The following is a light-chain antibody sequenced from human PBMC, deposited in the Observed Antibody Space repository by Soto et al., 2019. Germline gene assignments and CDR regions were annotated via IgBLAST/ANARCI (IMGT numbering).Light chain of an antibody. CDR1: QSVATNS. CDR2: STS. CDR3: QQYVRLPRT. J-gene: IGKJ1*01. V-gene: IGKV3-20*01. Sequence: EIVLTQSPGTLSLSPGERATLFCRASQSVATNSLGWYQQKPGQAPRLLIYSTSSSTSGIPDRFSGSGSGTDVTLTISRLEPEDFAVYYCQQYVRLPRTFGQGTKVEIK.